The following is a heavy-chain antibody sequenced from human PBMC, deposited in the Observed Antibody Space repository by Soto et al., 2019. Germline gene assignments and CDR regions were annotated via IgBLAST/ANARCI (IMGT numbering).Heavy chain of an antibody. CDR2: FKWNSGDV. CDR1: GFTFGDYA. J-gene: IGHJ6*01. V-gene: IGHV3-9*01. CDR3: AKDRSPGSTYYRMDF. Sequence: PGGSLRLSCAASGFTFGDYAMHWFRQVPGKGLEWVSGFKWNSGDVGYADSVKGRFTISRDNAKNSLYLHMNSLRPEDTTVYYCAKDRSPGSTYYRMDFWGKGTTVSVSS. D-gene: IGHD3-10*01.